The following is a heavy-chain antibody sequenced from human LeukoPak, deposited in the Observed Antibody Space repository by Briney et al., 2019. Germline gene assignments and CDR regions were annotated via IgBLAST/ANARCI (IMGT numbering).Heavy chain of an antibody. D-gene: IGHD3-10*01. J-gene: IGHJ4*02. Sequence: SETLSLTCAVYGGSFSGYYWSWIRQPPGKGLEWIGEINHSGSTNYNPSLKSRVTISVDTSKNQFSLKLSSVTAADTAVYYCARHRSETYYYGSGSGGLDYWGQGPLVTVSS. V-gene: IGHV4-34*01. CDR2: INHSGST. CDR3: ARHRSETYYYGSGSGGLDY. CDR1: GGSFSGYY.